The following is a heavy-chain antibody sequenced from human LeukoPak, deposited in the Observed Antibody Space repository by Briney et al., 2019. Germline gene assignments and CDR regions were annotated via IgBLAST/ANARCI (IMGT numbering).Heavy chain of an antibody. CDR2: IYTSGST. J-gene: IGHJ6*03. CDR3: ATWTYSGFYLGV. Sequence: PSETLSLTCTVSGGSISSGSYYWSWIRQPAGKGLEWIGRIYTSGSTNYNPSLKSRVTISVDTSKNQFSLKLSSVTAADTATYYCATWTYSGFYLGVWGRGTTVTVSS. CDR1: GGSISSGSYY. D-gene: IGHD5-12*01. V-gene: IGHV4-61*02.